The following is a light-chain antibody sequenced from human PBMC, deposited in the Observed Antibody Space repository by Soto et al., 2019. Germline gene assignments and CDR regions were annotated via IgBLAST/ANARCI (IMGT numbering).Light chain of an antibody. V-gene: IGKV3-20*01. Sequence: IVLTQSPGTLSLSPGERATLSCRASQSVSTRYLAWYQQKRGQPPRLLIYGASSRASGIPDRFSGSGSGTDLTLTITRLEPEDFALYYCQQYDTSSIIFGQGTRLEIK. CDR1: QSVSTRY. CDR2: GAS. CDR3: QQYDTSSII. J-gene: IGKJ5*01.